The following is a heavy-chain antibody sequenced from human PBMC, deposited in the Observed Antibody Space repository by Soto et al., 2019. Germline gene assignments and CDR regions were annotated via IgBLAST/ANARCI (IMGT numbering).Heavy chain of an antibody. V-gene: IGHV3-23*01. CDR3: AKGPPYYDILTGYYIEHYFDY. J-gene: IGHJ4*02. D-gene: IGHD3-9*01. CDR2: ISGSGGST. Sequence: PGGSLRLSCAASGFTFSSYAMSWVRQAPGKGLEWVSAISGSGGSTYYADSVKGRFTISRDNSKNTLYLQMNSLRAEDTAVYYCAKGPPYYDILTGYYIEHYFDYWGQGTLVTVSS. CDR1: GFTFSSYA.